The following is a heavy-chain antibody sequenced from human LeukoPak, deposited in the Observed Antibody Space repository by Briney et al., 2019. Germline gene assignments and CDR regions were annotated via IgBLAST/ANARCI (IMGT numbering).Heavy chain of an antibody. CDR2: ITASGGST. D-gene: IGHD1-26*01. V-gene: IGHV3-23*01. CDR1: GFTFSSYA. Sequence: GGSLRLSCVVSGFTFSSYAMNWVRQAPGKGLEWVSGITASGGSTYYTDSVKGGFTISRDNSKKTLFMQRNRLRDEDTALYYCAKYVGQSGSNYFGLDVWGQGTAVTVSS. J-gene: IGHJ6*02. CDR3: AKYVGQSGSNYFGLDV.